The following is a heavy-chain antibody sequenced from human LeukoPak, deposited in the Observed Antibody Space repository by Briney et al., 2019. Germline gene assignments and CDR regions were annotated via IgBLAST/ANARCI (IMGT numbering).Heavy chain of an antibody. CDR3: ARYYYDNSEWGRFDP. V-gene: IGHV4-59*01. J-gene: IGHJ5*02. CDR1: GGSMSHYY. CDR2: IYYIGST. D-gene: IGHD3-22*01. Sequence: SETLSLTCTVSGGSMSHYYWSWLRQPPGKGLEWIGYIYYIGSTHYNPSLKSRVTISVDTSMNQFSLMLSSVTAADTALYYCARYYYDNSEWGRFDPWGQGTLVIVSS.